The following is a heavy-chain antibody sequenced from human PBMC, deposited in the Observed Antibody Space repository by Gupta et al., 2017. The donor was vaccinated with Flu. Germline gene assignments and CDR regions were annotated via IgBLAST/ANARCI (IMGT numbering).Heavy chain of an antibody. CDR2: ISGSGGNT. V-gene: IGHV3-23*01. CDR3: AKDQCPRGGYYYYYDMDV. CDR1: GFTFSTYA. D-gene: IGHD3-16*01. Sequence: EVQLLESGGGLVQPGGSLRLSCAASGFTFSTYAMTWVRQASGKGLEWVSGISGSGGNTYYADSVKGRFTISRDNSKNMLYLHMNSLRAEDTAVYYCAKDQCPRGGYYYYYDMDVWGQGTTVTVSS. J-gene: IGHJ6*02.